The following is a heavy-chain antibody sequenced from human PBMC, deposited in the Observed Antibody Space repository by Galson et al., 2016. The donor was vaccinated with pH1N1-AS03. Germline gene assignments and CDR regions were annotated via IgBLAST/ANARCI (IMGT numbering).Heavy chain of an antibody. CDR1: GYTFSRYY. V-gene: IGHV1-46*01. CDR3: ATYGSGSRGGFDY. J-gene: IGHJ4*02. D-gene: IGHD3-10*01. CDR2: IDPSIGST. Sequence: SVKVSCKASGYTFSRYYMHWMRQAPGQGPEWMGVIDPSIGSTTDAQKFQGRVNMTRDTATTTAYMELRSLRSDDTAVYYCATYGSGSRGGFDYWGQGALITVSS.